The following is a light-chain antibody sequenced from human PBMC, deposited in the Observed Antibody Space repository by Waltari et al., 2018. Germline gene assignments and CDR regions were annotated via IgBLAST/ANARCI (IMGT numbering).Light chain of an antibody. V-gene: IGKV1-39*01. CDR1: QSISSY. Sequence: DIQITQSPSSLSASVGDRVTITCRASQSISSYLNWYQQKPGKAPKLLICAASSLQSGVPSRFSGSGSGTDFTLTISSLQPEDFATYYCQQSYSTPPDTFGQGTKLEIK. CDR3: QQSYSTPPDT. J-gene: IGKJ2*01. CDR2: AAS.